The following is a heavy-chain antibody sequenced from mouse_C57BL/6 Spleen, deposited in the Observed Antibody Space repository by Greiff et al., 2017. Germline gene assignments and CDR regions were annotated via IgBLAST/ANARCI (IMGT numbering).Heavy chain of an antibody. Sequence: QVQLQQPGAELVKPGASVKMSCKASGYTFTSYWITWVKQRPGQGLEWIGDLYPGSGSTNYNEKFKSKATLTVDTSSSTAYMQLSSLTSEDSAVYYCARDDGYYGTWFAYWGQGTLVTVSA. CDR2: LYPGSGST. J-gene: IGHJ3*01. CDR1: GYTFTSYW. CDR3: ARDDGYYGTWFAY. V-gene: IGHV1-55*01. D-gene: IGHD2-3*01.